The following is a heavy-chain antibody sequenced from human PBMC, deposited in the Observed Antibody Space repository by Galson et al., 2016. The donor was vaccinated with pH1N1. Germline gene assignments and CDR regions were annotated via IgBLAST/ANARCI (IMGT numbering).Heavy chain of an antibody. J-gene: IGHJ4*02. D-gene: IGHD4/OR15-4a*01. Sequence: SVKVSCKASGYTFTAHYIHWVRQARGQRLEWMGWVNTDNGGTKFAAKFQGRVTMSRDRATTTAYMELGSLRSDDTAIYYCAKGAGANYLVDDWGQGTLVIVSS. CDR2: VNTDNGGT. CDR1: GYTFTAHY. CDR3: AKGAGANYLVDD. V-gene: IGHV1-2*02.